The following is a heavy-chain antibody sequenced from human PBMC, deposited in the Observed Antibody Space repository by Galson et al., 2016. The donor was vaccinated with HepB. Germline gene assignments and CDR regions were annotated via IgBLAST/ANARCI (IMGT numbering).Heavy chain of an antibody. CDR3: ASAPTLGY. V-gene: IGHV3-53*01. J-gene: IGHJ4*02. CDR2: IYSGGST. Sequence: SLRLSCAASGFSVSSNYMSWVRQAPGKGLEGVSVIYSGGSTRYADSVKGRFTISRDTSKNTLCLQMNSLRAEDTAVYYCASAPTLGYWGQGTLVTVSS. D-gene: IGHD3-16*01. CDR1: GFSVSSNY.